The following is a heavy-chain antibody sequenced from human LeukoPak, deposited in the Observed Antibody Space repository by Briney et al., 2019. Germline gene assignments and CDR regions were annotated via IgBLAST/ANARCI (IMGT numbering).Heavy chain of an antibody. Sequence: GGSLRLSCAASGFTFSSYAMHWVRQAPGKGLEWVAVISYDGSNKYYADSVKGRFTISRDNSKNTLYLQMNSLRAEDTAVYYCAKIRGSGSYWTFDYWGQGTLVTVSS. V-gene: IGHV3-30-3*02. D-gene: IGHD1-26*01. CDR2: ISYDGSNK. CDR1: GFTFSSYA. CDR3: AKIRGSGSYWTFDY. J-gene: IGHJ4*02.